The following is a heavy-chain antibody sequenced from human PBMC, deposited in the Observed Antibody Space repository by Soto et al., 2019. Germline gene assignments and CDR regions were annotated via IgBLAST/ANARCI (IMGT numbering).Heavy chain of an antibody. CDR2: INPSGST. Sequence: QVQLQQWGAGQLTPSETLSLTCAVYGGAFSGYYWSWIRQPPGKGLEWIGEINPSGSTNYNPSLQTRVTISVDSSKDQFSLKLCSVTAADTAVYYCARRRGVIFGVVPPSGKMEYNWFDPWFEGTMDTVSS. CDR1: GGAFSGYY. D-gene: IGHD3-3*01. CDR3: ARRRGVIFGVVPPSGKMEYNWFDP. J-gene: IGHJ5*02. V-gene: IGHV4-34*01.